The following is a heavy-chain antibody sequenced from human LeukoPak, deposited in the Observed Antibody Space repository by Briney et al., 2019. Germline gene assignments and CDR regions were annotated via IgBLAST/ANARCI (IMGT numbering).Heavy chain of an antibody. CDR3: AKDLYGGYYYYYGMDV. D-gene: IGHD4-23*01. Sequence: PGGSLRLSCAAYGFTFSSYGMHWVRQAPGKGLEWVAVISCGGSNKYYADSVKGRFTISRDNSKNTLYLQMNSLRAEDTAVYYCAKDLYGGYYYYYGMDVWGRGTTVTVSS. CDR2: ISCGGSNK. V-gene: IGHV3-30*18. CDR1: GFTFSSYG. J-gene: IGHJ6*02.